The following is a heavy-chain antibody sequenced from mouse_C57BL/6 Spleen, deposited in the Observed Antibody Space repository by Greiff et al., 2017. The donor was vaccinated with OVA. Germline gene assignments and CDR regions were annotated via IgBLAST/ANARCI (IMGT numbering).Heavy chain of an antibody. CDR1: GYSFISYY. V-gene: IGHV1-66*01. D-gene: IGHD2-4*01. Sequence: QVQLQQSGPELVKPGASVKISCKASGYSFISYYIHWVKQRPGQGLEWIGWIYPGSGNTKYNEKFKGKATLTADTSSSTAYMQLSSLTSEDSAVYYCARDDYDGYYFDYWGQGTTLTVSS. CDR2: IYPGSGNT. J-gene: IGHJ2*01. CDR3: ARDDYDGYYFDY.